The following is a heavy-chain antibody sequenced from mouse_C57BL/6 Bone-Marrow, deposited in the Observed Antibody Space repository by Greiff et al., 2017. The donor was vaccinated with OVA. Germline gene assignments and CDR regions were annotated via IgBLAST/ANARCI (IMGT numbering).Heavy chain of an antibody. V-gene: IGHV2-3*01. J-gene: IGHJ3*01. CDR3: AKLWEGFAY. CDR2: IGGAGGT. Sequence: VMLMESGPGLVAPSQSLSITCTVSGFSLTSTGVSWVRQPPGQGLEWLGVIGGAGGTTYHSALISRLGISKDNSKSQVFLKLNSLQTDDRATYYCAKLWEGFAYWGQGTLVTVSA. CDR1: GFSLTSTG. D-gene: IGHD4-1*01.